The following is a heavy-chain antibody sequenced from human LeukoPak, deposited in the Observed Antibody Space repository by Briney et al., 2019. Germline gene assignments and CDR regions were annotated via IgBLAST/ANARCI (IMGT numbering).Heavy chain of an antibody. J-gene: IGHJ4*02. Sequence: SETLSLTCTVSGGSISSYYWSWIRQPPGKGLEWIGYIYYSGSTNYNPSLKSRVTISVDTSKNQFSLKLSSVTAGDTAVYYCASLRNPGDCSGGSCSLPYFDYWGQGTLVTVSS. D-gene: IGHD2-15*01. CDR2: IYYSGST. CDR1: GGSISSYY. CDR3: ASLRNPGDCSGGSCSLPYFDY. V-gene: IGHV4-59*01.